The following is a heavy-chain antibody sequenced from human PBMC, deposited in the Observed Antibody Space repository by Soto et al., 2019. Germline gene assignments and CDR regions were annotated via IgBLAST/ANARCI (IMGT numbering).Heavy chain of an antibody. CDR2: INSGNGYT. CDR3: ARDRGGYCSGGSCSEAWFDP. D-gene: IGHD2-15*01. V-gene: IGHV1-3*05. J-gene: IGHJ5*02. CDR1: GYTFSSYP. Sequence: QVQLVQSGAEEKRPGASVKISCKASGYTFSSYPIHWVRQAPGHRLEWMGWINSGNGYTKYSQKFQARVAITRDTSASTAYMQLSSLRSDDTAVYYCARDRGGYCSGGSCSEAWFDPWGQGTLVTVSS.